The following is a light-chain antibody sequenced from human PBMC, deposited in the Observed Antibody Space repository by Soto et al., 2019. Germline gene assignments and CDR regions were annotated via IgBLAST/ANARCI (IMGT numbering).Light chain of an antibody. CDR3: QHYGRGSPIA. V-gene: IGKV3-20*01. CDR1: QSVSTN. CDR2: GAS. J-gene: IGKJ5*01. Sequence: EIVLTHSPGSLSLSPWEVATLSCRASQSVSTNVAWYQQRPRQPPKLLIFGASSRATGIPARFSGSGSGTDFTLIINRLQPEDFALYFCQHYGRGSPIAFGLGTRLEIK.